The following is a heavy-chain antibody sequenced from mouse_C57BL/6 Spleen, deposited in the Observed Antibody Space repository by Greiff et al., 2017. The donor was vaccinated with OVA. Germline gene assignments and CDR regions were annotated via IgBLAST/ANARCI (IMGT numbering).Heavy chain of an antibody. Sequence: QVQLQQSGAELARPGASVKLSCKASGYNITSYGISWVKQRTGQGLEWIGGIYPRSGNTYYNEKFKGKATLTADKYSSTAYMELRSLTSEDSAVYFCVRFWVTCYYSMDYGGQGTSVTVSS. J-gene: IGHJ4*01. CDR2: IYPRSGNT. V-gene: IGHV1-81*01. CDR1: GYNITSYG. D-gene: IGHD2-1*01. CDR3: VRFWVTCYYSMDY.